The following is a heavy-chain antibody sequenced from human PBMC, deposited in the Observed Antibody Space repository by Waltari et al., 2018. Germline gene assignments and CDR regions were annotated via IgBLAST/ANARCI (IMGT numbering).Heavy chain of an antibody. CDR1: GGSISRSSYY. Sequence: QLQPQESGPTLVKPSETLSLTCTVSGGSISRSSYYWGWIRQSPGKGLEWIGSIYYSGTTYYNPTLESRVTISGDTSKNQFSLKLSSVTAADTAVYYCVRHWKRNGYRFDPWGQGTLVTVSS. D-gene: IGHD5-12*01. J-gene: IGHJ5*02. CDR2: IYYSGTT. CDR3: VRHWKRNGYRFDP. V-gene: IGHV4-39*01.